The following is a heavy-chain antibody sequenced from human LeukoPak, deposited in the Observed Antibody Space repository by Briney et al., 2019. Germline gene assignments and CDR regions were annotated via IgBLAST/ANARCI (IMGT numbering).Heavy chain of an antibody. CDR2: IREDGSEI. V-gene: IGHV3-7*01. D-gene: IGHD3-22*01. Sequence: GGSLRLSCVGSGFTFNTYWMNWDRQAPGKGLEWVANIREDGSEIYYLDSVKGRFTIFRDNAKNSLYLQMNGLRAEDTAVYYCARVRIGSSGFWWFDPWGQGTLVTVSS. CDR3: ARVRIGSSGFWWFDP. J-gene: IGHJ5*02. CDR1: GFTFNTYW.